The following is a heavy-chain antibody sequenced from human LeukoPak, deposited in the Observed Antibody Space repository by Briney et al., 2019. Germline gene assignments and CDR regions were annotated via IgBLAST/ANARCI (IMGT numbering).Heavy chain of an antibody. V-gene: IGHV3-23*01. CDR1: GFTFSSYA. Sequence: GGPLRLSCAASGFTFSSYAMSWVRQAPGKGLEWVSAISISGDTTYYADAVKGRFTISRDNSKNTVYLQMNSLRAEDTAVYYCANEIRPNDYWGQGTLVTVSS. CDR2: ISISGDTT. J-gene: IGHJ4*02. CDR3: ANEIRPNDY. D-gene: IGHD4-17*01.